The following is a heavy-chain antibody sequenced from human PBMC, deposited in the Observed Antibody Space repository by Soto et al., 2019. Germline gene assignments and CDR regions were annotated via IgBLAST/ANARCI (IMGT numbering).Heavy chain of an antibody. J-gene: IGHJ4*02. CDR2: ISYDGSNK. D-gene: IGHD5-12*01. Sequence: QVQLVESGGGVVQPGRSPRLSCAASGFTFSSYGMHWVRQAPGKGLEWVAVISYDGSNKYYADSVKGRFTISRDNSKNTLYLQMNSLRAEDTAVYYCAKDVSRDGYNTGDYWGQGTLVTVSS. V-gene: IGHV3-30*18. CDR3: AKDVSRDGYNTGDY. CDR1: GFTFSSYG.